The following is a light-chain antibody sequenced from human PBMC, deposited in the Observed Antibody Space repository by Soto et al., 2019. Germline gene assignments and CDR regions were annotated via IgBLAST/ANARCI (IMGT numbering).Light chain of an antibody. CDR1: SSNFKRNN. J-gene: IGLJ3*02. CDR3: SEWNDSRIML. CDR2: SNS. V-gene: IGLV1-44*01. Sequence: QSVLTQPHAASGTSGQRVTISCSGSSSNFKRNNVRWYQQLPGTAPNLLIYSNSQRPSGVPDRFSGSKSGTSASLAISGLQYDDEDEYYCSEWNDSRIMLFGRGTKLTVL.